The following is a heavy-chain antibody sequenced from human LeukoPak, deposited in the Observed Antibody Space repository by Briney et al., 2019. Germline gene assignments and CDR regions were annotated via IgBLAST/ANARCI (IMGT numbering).Heavy chain of an antibody. CDR3: GRETSQKGAHYMDV. CDR2: IYYSGST. CDR1: GGSISSSSYY. V-gene: IGHV4-39*07. Sequence: SETLSLTCTVSGGSISSSSYYWGWIRQPPGKGLEWIGSIYYSGSTYYNPSLKSRVTISVDTSKNQFSLKLSSVTAADTAVYYCGRETSQKGAHYMDVWGKGTTVTISS. D-gene: IGHD3-16*01. J-gene: IGHJ6*03.